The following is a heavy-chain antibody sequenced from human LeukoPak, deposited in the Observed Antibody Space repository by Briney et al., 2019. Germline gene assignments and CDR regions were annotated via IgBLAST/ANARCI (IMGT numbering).Heavy chain of an antibody. V-gene: IGHV4-59*08. J-gene: IGHJ4*02. CDR3: ARHGALEYPSSSSFDY. CDR2: IYYSGST. Sequence: SETLSLTCTASGGSISSYYWSWIRQPPGKGLEWIGFIYYSGSTYYNPSLKSRVTISVEMSKNQFSLKLRSVTAADTAVYYCARHGALEYPSSSSFDYWGQGTLVTVSS. D-gene: IGHD6-6*01. CDR1: GGSISSYY.